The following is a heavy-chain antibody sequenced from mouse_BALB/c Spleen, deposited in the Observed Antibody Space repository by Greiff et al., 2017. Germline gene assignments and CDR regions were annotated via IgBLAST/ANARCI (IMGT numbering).Heavy chain of an antibody. CDR2: IWTGGGT. CDR1: GFSLTSYD. V-gene: IGHV2-9-2*01. D-gene: IGHD1-1*01. CDR3: VRVPITTVVATNAMDY. Sequence: VKLVESGPGLVAPSQSLSITCTVSGFSLTSYDISWIRQPPGKGLEWLGVIWTGGGTNYNSAFMSRLSISKDNSKSQVFLKMNSLQTDDTAIYYCVRVPITTVVATNAMDYWGQGTSVTVSS. J-gene: IGHJ4*01.